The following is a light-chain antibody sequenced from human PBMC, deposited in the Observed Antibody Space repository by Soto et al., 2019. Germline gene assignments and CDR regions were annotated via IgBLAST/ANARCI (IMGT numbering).Light chain of an antibody. J-gene: IGKJ3*01. CDR3: QKYNTAPFT. CDR2: AAS. CDR1: QGISNY. Sequence: DIQITHSPSSLSASVVDRVTITCRASQGISNYLAWYQQKPGKVPKLLIHAASILQSGVPSRFSGSGSGTDFTLTINSLQPDDVATYFCQKYNTAPFTFGPGTKVDFK. V-gene: IGKV1-27*01.